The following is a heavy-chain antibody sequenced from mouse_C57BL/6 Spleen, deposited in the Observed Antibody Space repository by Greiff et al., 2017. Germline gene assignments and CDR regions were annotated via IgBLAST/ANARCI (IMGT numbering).Heavy chain of an antibody. V-gene: IGHV1-64*01. Sequence: QVQLQQPGAELVKPGASVKLSCKASGYTFTSYWMHWVKQRPGQGLEWIGMIHPNSGSTNYNEKFKGKATLTVDNSSSTAYMQLSSLTSEDSAVYYSARVASLLLGNYWGQGTTLTVSS. D-gene: IGHD1-1*01. CDR3: ARVASLLLGNY. CDR1: GYTFTSYW. CDR2: IHPNSGST. J-gene: IGHJ2*01.